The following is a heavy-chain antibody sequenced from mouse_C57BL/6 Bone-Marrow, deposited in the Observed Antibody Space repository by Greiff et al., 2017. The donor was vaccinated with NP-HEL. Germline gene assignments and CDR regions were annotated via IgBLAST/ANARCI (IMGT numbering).Heavy chain of an antibody. CDR3: SRLRYDYYAMDY. Sequence: EVQGVESGGGLVQPGGSLKLSCAASGFTFSDYYMYWVRQTPEKRLEWVAYISNGGGSTYYPDTVKGRFTISRDNAKNTLYLQMSRLKSEDTAMYYCSRLRYDYYAMDYWGQGTSVTVSS. CDR1: GFTFSDYY. CDR2: ISNGGGST. D-gene: IGHD1-1*02. J-gene: IGHJ4*01. V-gene: IGHV5-12*01.